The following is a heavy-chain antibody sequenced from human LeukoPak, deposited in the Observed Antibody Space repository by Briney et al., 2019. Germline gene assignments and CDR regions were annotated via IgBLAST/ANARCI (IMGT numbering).Heavy chain of an antibody. CDR1: GGSISGYH. CDR2: IYYSGST. J-gene: IGHJ4*02. CDR3: ARVSTVTAIPVYFDY. Sequence: SETLSLTCTVSGGSISGYHWSWIRQSPGKGLEWIGYIYYSGSTNYNPSLKSRVTISVDTSKNQFSLKLSSVTAADTAVYYCARVSTVTAIPVYFDYWGQGTLVTVSS. V-gene: IGHV4-59*01. D-gene: IGHD2-21*02.